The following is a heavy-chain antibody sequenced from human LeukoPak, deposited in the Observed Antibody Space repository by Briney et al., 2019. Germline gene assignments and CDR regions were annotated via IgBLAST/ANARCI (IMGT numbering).Heavy chain of an antibody. D-gene: IGHD6-19*01. V-gene: IGHV3-33*01. J-gene: IGHJ4*02. CDR2: IWYDGSNK. CDR3: ARDDPVAGTVDY. CDR1: GFTFSSYG. Sequence: GGSLRLSCAASGFTFSSYGMHWVRQAPGKGLEWVAVIWYDGSNKYYADSVKGRFTISRDNSKNTLYLQMNSLRAEDTAVYYCARDDPVAGTVDYWGQGTLVTVSS.